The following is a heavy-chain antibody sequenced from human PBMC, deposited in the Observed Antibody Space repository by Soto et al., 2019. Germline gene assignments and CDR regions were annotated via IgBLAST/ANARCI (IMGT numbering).Heavy chain of an antibody. V-gene: IGHV1-69*13. D-gene: IGHD3-22*01. Sequence: GASVKVSCKASGGTFSSNTITWVRQAPGQGLEWMGGITPMFGTPNYAQKFRGRVTITADESTSTAYMELSSLRSEDTAMYFCARDATLYDSRAYYYLYWGQGTLVTVSS. CDR1: GGTFSSNT. CDR2: ITPMFGTP. J-gene: IGHJ4*02. CDR3: ARDATLYDSRAYYYLY.